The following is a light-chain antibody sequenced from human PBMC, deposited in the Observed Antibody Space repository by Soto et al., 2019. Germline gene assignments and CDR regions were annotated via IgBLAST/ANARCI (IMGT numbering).Light chain of an antibody. Sequence: QSVLTQPASVSGSPGQSITISCTGTSSDVGSYNLVSWYQQHPGKAPKLMIYEVSKRPSGVSNRFSGSKSGNTASLTISGLQAEDEADYYCCSYAGSSTSVFGGGTNLTVL. CDR2: EVS. V-gene: IGLV2-23*02. CDR3: CSYAGSSTSV. CDR1: SSDVGSYNL. J-gene: IGLJ2*01.